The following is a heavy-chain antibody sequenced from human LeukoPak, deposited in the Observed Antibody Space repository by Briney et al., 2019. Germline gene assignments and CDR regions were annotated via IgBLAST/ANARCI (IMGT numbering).Heavy chain of an antibody. D-gene: IGHD6-13*01. CDR1: GFTVSSNY. J-gene: IGHJ6*02. Sequence: PGGSLRLSCAASGFTVSSNYMSWARQAPGKGLEWVSVIYSGGSTYYADSVKGRFTISRDDSKNTLYLQMNSLRAEDTAVYYCARESPIAAAMDVWGQGTTVTVSS. CDR3: ARESPIAAAMDV. V-gene: IGHV3-53*01. CDR2: IYSGGST.